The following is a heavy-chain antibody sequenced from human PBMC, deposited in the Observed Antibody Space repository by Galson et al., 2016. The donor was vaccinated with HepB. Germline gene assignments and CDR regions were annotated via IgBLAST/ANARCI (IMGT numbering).Heavy chain of an antibody. V-gene: IGHV6-1*01. Sequence: CAISGYSVSSNSAGWYWIRQSPSRGLEWLGRTYYRSQWHFDYAESVRSRITINADTSKNQFSLHLSSVTPEDTAVYYCARSYLLGRGFGWWGQGTLVTVSS. CDR3: ARSYLLGRGFGW. CDR1: GYSVSSNSAG. CDR2: TYYRSQWHF. J-gene: IGHJ4*02. D-gene: IGHD3-3*01.